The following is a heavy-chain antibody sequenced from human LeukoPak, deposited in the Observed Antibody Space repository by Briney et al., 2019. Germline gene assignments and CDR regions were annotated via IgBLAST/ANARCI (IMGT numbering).Heavy chain of an antibody. CDR1: GGTFSSYA. J-gene: IGHJ2*01. Sequence: SVKVSCKASGGTFSSYAISWVRQAPGQGLEWMGGIIPIFGTANYAQKFQGRVTITADKSTSTAYMELSSLRSEDTAVYYCARVFSEDIVVAVALGYFDLWGRGTLVTVSS. CDR3: ARVFSEDIVVAVALGYFDL. D-gene: IGHD2-15*01. CDR2: IIPIFGTA. V-gene: IGHV1-69*06.